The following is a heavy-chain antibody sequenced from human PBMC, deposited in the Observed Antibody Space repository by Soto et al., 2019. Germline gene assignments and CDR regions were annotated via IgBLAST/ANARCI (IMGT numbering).Heavy chain of an antibody. D-gene: IGHD5-18*01. J-gene: IGHJ4*02. CDR3: ASDDAMVRAFRVDF. V-gene: IGHV1-18*01. CDR2: ISAYNGNT. CDR1: GYTFTSYG. Sequence: AXVKVSCKASGYTFTSYGISWVRQVPGQGLKWMGWISAYNGNTNYAQKLQGRVTMTTDTSTSTAYMELRGLRSDDTAVYYCASDDAMVRAFRVDFWGQGTLVTVVS.